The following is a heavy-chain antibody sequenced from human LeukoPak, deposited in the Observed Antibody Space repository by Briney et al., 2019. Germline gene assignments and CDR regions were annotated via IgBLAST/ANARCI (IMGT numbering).Heavy chain of an antibody. CDR3: ARDHFDSSGYYYLLGNFEH. CDR2: IKSSGGGT. J-gene: IGHJ1*01. Sequence: ASVTVSCKASGYTFTNYYVHWVRQAPGQGLEWMGIIKSSGGGTSYALKFQGRVTMTRDTSTSTAYMELSRLRSEDTAVYYCARDHFDSSGYYYLLGNFEHWGQGTLVTVSS. CDR1: GYTFTNYY. V-gene: IGHV1-46*01. D-gene: IGHD3-22*01.